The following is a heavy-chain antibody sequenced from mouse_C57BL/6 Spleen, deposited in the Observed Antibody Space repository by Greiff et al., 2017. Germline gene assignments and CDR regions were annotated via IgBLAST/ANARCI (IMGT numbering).Heavy chain of an antibody. D-gene: IGHD1-1*01. CDR1: GYTFTSYW. V-gene: IGHV1-5*01. Sequence: VQLQQSGTVLARPGASVKMSCKTSGYTFTSYWMHWVKQRPGQGLEWIGAIYPGNSDTSYNQKFKGKAKLTAVTSASTAYMELSSLTNEDSAVYYCTREGSYGSSPWWYFDVWGTGTTVTVSS. CDR3: TREGSYGSSPWWYFDV. CDR2: IYPGNSDT. J-gene: IGHJ1*03.